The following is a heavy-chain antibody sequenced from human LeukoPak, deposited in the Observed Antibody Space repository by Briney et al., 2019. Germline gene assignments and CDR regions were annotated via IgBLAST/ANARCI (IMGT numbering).Heavy chain of an antibody. Sequence: GGSLRLSCAASGFTVSSNYMSWVRQAPGKGLEWVSVIYSGGSTYYADSVKGRFTISRDNSKNTLYLQMNSLRAEDTAVYYCARGRPYYYDSSGYYPYDAFDIWGQGTMDTVSS. CDR2: IYSGGST. D-gene: IGHD3-22*01. J-gene: IGHJ3*02. V-gene: IGHV3-53*01. CDR1: GFTVSSNY. CDR3: ARGRPYYYDSSGYYPYDAFDI.